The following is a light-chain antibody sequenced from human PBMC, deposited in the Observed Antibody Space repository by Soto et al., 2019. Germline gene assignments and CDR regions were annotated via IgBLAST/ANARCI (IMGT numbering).Light chain of an antibody. J-gene: IGKJ1*01. CDR2: GAS. CDR3: QQYGSSLRT. CDR1: QNVRTF. V-gene: IGKV3-20*01. Sequence: EVVLTQSPATLSLSPGERATLSCRASQNVRTFLDWYQQKPGQAPRLLIYGASNRATGIPARFSGSGSGTDVTLTISRLEPEDFAVYYGQQYGSSLRTFGQGTKVDIK.